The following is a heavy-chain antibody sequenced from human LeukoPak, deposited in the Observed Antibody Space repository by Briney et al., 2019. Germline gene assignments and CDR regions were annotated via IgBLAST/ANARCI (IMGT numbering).Heavy chain of an antibody. CDR3: ARAKGDSSGLDY. CDR2: IYSGGST. CDR1: GFTFSSYG. Sequence: GGSLRLSCAASGFTFSSYGMSWVRQAPGKGLEWVSVIYSGGSTYYADSVKGRFTISRDNSKNTLYLQMNSLRAEDTAVYYCARAKGDSSGLDYWGQGTLVTVSS. V-gene: IGHV3-53*01. D-gene: IGHD3-22*01. J-gene: IGHJ4*02.